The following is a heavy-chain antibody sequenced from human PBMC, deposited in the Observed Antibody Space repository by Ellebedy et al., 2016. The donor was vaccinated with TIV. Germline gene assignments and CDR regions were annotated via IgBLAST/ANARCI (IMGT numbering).Heavy chain of an antibody. CDR3: ARGIVVVVAATLVDI. CDR1: GYTFTGYY. V-gene: IGHV1-2*02. Sequence: ASVKVSXXASGYTFTGYYMHWVRQAPGQGLEWMGWINPNSGGTNYAQKFQGRVTMTRDTSISTAYMELSRLRSDDTAVYYCARGIVVVVAATLVDIWGQGTMVTVSS. CDR2: INPNSGGT. D-gene: IGHD2-15*01. J-gene: IGHJ3*02.